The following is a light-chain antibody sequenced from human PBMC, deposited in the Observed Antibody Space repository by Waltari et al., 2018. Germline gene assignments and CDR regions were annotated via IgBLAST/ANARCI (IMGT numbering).Light chain of an antibody. Sequence: QSVLTQPPSASGTPGPRVTIPCSGSRSNIGSNAVNWYQQFPGTAPKLLIYSNNQRPSGVPDRFSGSKSGTSASLAISGLQSEDEADYYCAAWDDSLNAFYVFGTGTKVTVL. J-gene: IGLJ1*01. V-gene: IGLV1-44*01. CDR1: RSNIGSNA. CDR3: AAWDDSLNAFYV. CDR2: SNN.